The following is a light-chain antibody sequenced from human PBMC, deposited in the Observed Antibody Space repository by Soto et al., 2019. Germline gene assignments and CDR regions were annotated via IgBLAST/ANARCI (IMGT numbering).Light chain of an antibody. CDR1: QAINSN. J-gene: IGKJ4*01. Sequence: EIVMTQSPATLSVSPGERATLSCRASQAINSNLAWYQQKPGQAPRLVIYSASTRATGIPPRFSGSGSGTEFTLTITSLQSEDFAVYYCQQYKDWPSLTFGGGTRVEIK. V-gene: IGKV3-15*01. CDR3: QQYKDWPSLT. CDR2: SAS.